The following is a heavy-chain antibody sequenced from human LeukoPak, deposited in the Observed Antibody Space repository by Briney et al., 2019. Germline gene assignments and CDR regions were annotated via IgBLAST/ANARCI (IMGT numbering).Heavy chain of an antibody. CDR3: ARDQVDGSSSWFDY. Sequence: GGSLRLSCAASGFTFSSYSMNWVRQAPGKGLEWVSSISSSSSYIYYADSVKGRFTISRDNAKNSLYLQMNSLRAEDTAVYCCARDQVDGSSSWFDYWSQGTLVTVSS. CDR2: ISSSSSYI. D-gene: IGHD6-13*01. CDR1: GFTFSSYS. J-gene: IGHJ4*02. V-gene: IGHV3-21*01.